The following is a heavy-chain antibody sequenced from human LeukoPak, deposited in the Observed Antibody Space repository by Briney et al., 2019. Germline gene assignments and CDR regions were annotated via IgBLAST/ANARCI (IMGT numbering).Heavy chain of an antibody. D-gene: IGHD1-1*01. J-gene: IGHJ3*02. Sequence: PGGSLRLSCAASGFTFSSYSMNWVRQAPGKGLEWVSSISSSSSYIYCADSVKGRFTISRDNAKNSLYLQMNSLRAEDTAVYYCARAGTHNAFDIWGQGTMVTVSS. V-gene: IGHV3-21*01. CDR3: ARAGTHNAFDI. CDR2: ISSSSSYI. CDR1: GFTFSSYS.